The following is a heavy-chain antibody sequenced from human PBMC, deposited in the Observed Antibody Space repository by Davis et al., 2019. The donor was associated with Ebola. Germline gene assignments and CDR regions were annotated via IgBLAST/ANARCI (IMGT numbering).Heavy chain of an antibody. J-gene: IGHJ6*02. CDR2: ISYDGSNK. V-gene: IGHV3-30-3*01. CDR1: GFTSSSYA. D-gene: IGHD6-13*01. CDR3: ARDPSRLSRIASPDYYYGMDV. Sequence: GGSLRPSCPASGFTSSSYAMHWVRQAPGKGLEWVAVISYDGSNKYYADTVKGRFTISRDNSKNTLYLQMNSLRAADTAVYHCARDPSRLSRIASPDYYYGMDVWGQGTTVTVSS.